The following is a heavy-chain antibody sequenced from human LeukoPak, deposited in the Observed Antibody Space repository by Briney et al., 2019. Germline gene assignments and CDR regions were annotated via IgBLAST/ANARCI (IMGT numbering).Heavy chain of an antibody. D-gene: IGHD6-13*01. CDR3: ARGGYSSSWYEYYYYMDV. J-gene: IGHJ6*03. CDR1: GGSFSGYY. Sequence: SDPLSLTCAVCGGSFSGYYWSWIRQPPGKGLEWMGEINHSGSTNYNPSLKSRVTISVDTSKNQFSLRLSSVTAADTAVYYCARGGYSSSWYEYYYYMDVWGKGTTVTVSS. CDR2: INHSGST. V-gene: IGHV4-34*01.